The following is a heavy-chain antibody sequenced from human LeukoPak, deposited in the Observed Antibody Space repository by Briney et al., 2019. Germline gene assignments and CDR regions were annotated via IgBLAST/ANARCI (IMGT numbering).Heavy chain of an antibody. CDR2: ISSSSSYI. CDR1: GFTFSSYS. V-gene: IGHV3-21*01. Sequence: PGGSLRLSCAASGFTFSSYSMNWVRQAPGKGLEWVSSISSSSSYIYYADSVKGRFTISRDNAKNSLYLQMNSLRAEDTAVYYCARGGVAVRYFQRWGQGTLVTVSS. CDR3: ARGGVAVRYFQR. D-gene: IGHD2-2*01. J-gene: IGHJ1*01.